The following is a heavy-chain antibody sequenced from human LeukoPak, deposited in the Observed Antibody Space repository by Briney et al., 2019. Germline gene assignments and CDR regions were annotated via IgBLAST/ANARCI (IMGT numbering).Heavy chain of an antibody. CDR1: GFTVSNNY. CDR3: GRDVGP. V-gene: IGHV3-53*01. Sequence: GGSLRLSCAASGFTVSNNYLHWVRPAPGKGLEWVSVIYSGGTTYYTTYVKGRFTISRDSSKHTMYLKMNSMRVEDTAMYYCGRDVGPWGQGTLVTVSS. J-gene: IGHJ5*02. CDR2: IYSGGTT.